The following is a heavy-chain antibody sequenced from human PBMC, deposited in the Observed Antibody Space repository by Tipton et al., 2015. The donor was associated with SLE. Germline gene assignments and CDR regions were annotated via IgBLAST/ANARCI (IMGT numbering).Heavy chain of an antibody. D-gene: IGHD4-17*01. Sequence: TLSLTCAVSGGSINSAGYYWSWIRQHPGKGLEWIGYIYYSGSTYYNPSLRSRVTISVDTSKNQFSLRLSSVTAADTAVHFCARYLKGEYFDPWGQGTLVTVSS. J-gene: IGHJ5*02. CDR2: IYYSGST. CDR1: GGSINSAGYY. CDR3: ARYLKGEYFDP. V-gene: IGHV4-31*11.